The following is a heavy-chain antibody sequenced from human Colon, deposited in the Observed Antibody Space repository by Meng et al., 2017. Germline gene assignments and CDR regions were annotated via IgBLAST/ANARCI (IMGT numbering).Heavy chain of an antibody. J-gene: IGHJ4*02. Sequence: QVLRKVGGPGLVQPLESLSLPCVGFGGSFIGYDWTWLSQPPGKGLEGIGEINHSGSTNYNPSLKSRVTISVDTSKNQFSLKLSSVTAADTAVYYCARGSGGWRSYYFDYWGQGTLVTVSS. D-gene: IGHD3-16*01. CDR2: INHSGST. V-gene: IGHV4-34*01. CDR3: ARGSGGWRSYYFDY. CDR1: GGSFIGYD.